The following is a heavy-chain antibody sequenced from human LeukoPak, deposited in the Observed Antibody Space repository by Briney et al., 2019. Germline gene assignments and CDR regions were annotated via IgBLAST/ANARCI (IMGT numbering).Heavy chain of an antibody. D-gene: IGHD3-3*01. V-gene: IGHV1-69*01. CDR2: IIPIFGTA. CDR3: ARDQTYYDFWSGYYY. J-gene: IGHJ4*02. CDR1: GGTFSSYA. Sequence: SVKVSRKASGGTFSSYAISWVRQAPGQGLEWMGGIIPIFGTANYAQKFQGRVTITADESTSTAYMELSSLRSEDTAVYYCARDQTYYDFWSGYYYWGQGTLVTVSS.